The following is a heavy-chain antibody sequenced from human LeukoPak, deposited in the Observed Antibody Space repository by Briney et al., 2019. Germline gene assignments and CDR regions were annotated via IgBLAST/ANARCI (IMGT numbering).Heavy chain of an antibody. Sequence: SETLSFTCTVSGGSISSYYWSWIRQPPGKGLEWIGYIYYSGSTNYNPSLKSRVTISVDTSKNQFSLKLSSVTAADTAVYYCAREVTYSYRYYGMDVWGQGTTVTVSS. CDR2: IYYSGST. D-gene: IGHD5-18*01. V-gene: IGHV4-59*01. CDR1: GGSISSYY. CDR3: AREVTYSYRYYGMDV. J-gene: IGHJ6*02.